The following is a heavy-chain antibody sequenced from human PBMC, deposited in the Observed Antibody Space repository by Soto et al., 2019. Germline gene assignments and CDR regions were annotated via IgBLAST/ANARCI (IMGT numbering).Heavy chain of an antibody. V-gene: IGHV1-3*01. Sequence: QVQLVQSGAEVKKPGASVKVSCKASGYTFTSYAMHWVRQAPGQRLEWMGWINAGNGNTKYSQKFQGRVTITRDTLASTAYMELSSLRSEDTAVYYCARGPNPYYFDYWGQGTLVTVSS. CDR1: GYTFTSYA. CDR2: INAGNGNT. CDR3: ARGPNPYYFDY. J-gene: IGHJ4*02.